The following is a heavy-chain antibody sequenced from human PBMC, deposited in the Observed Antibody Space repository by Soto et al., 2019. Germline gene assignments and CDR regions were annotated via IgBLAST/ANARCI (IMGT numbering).Heavy chain of an antibody. J-gene: IGHJ2*01. Sequence: QVQLVESGGGVVQPGRSLRLSCGASGFPLSSYGMHWVRQAPGKGLEWVAVISYDGSNKYYADSVQGRFTISRDDSKNMVYLEMNSLRAEDTALYHCTKFRPDGSGSPSAGHFDLWGRGTLVTVSS. D-gene: IGHD3-10*01. CDR3: TKFRPDGSGSPSAGHFDL. CDR1: GFPLSSYG. V-gene: IGHV3-30*18. CDR2: ISYDGSNK.